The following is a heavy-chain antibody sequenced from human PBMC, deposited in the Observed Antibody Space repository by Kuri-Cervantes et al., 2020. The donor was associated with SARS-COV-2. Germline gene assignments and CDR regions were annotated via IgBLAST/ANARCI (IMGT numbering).Heavy chain of an antibody. CDR3: ARYCTSTSCYNIDTDY. J-gene: IGHJ4*02. CDR1: GYSISSGYY. V-gene: IGHV4-38-2*01. Sequence: SETLSLTCAVSGYSISSGYYWGWIRQPPGKGLECIGSIYHSGSTYYNPSLKSRVTISVDTSKNQSSLKLSSVTAANTAVYYCARYCTSTSCYNIDTDYWGQGTLVTVSS. CDR2: IYHSGST. D-gene: IGHD2-2*02.